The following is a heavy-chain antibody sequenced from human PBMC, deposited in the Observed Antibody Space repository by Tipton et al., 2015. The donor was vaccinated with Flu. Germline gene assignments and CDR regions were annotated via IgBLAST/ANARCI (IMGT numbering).Heavy chain of an antibody. Sequence: TLSLTCTVSGGSISNYHWGWIRQPPGKGLEWIGGINYSGSAYYNPPPKSRVAISVDTSKSQFSLMLRSVTAADTAVYYCARPTVPAGFDPWDPGTLVTVSS. J-gene: IGHJ5*02. CDR1: GGSISNYH. D-gene: IGHD4-17*01. V-gene: IGHV4-39*01. CDR3: ARPTVPAGFDP. CDR2: INYSGSA.